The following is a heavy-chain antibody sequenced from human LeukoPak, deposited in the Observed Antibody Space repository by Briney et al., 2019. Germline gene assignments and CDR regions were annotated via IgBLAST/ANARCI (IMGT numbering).Heavy chain of an antibody. CDR2: ISAYNGNT. CDR1: GYTFTIYG. D-gene: IGHD3-22*01. Sequence: GASVKVSCKASGYTFTIYGISWVRQAPGQGLEWMGWISAYNGNTNYAQKLQGRVTMTTDTSTSTAYMELRSLRSDDTAVYYCARDQRYYYDSSGYSHFDYGGQGTLVTVSS. J-gene: IGHJ4*02. V-gene: IGHV1-18*01. CDR3: ARDQRYYYDSSGYSHFDY.